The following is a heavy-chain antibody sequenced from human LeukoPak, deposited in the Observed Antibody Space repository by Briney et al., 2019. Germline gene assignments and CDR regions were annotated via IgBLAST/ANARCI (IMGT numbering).Heavy chain of an antibody. Sequence: PGGSLRLSCAASGFTFSSYAMHWVRQAPGKGLEWVALISYDGSNKYYADSVKARFIISRDNSKNTVYLQMNSLRAEDTAVYYCARIGGDWDFDYWGQGTLVTVSS. CDR1: GFTFSSYA. CDR3: ARIGGDWDFDY. J-gene: IGHJ4*02. CDR2: ISYDGSNK. D-gene: IGHD2-21*02. V-gene: IGHV3-30*04.